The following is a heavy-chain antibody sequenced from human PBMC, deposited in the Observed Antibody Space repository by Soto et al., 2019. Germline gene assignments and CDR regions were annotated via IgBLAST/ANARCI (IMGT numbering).Heavy chain of an antibody. D-gene: IGHD6-6*01. CDR1: GFTFSSYA. CDR2: ISGSAITT. CDR3: AKVIVARGRMDV. Sequence: EVQLLDSGGGLVQPGGSLRLSCAASGFTFSSYAMSWVRQAPGKGLEWVSAISGSAITTYYADTVKGRFTISRDNSKNTVYLQINSLRAADTAIYYCAKVIVARGRMDVWGRGTTVTVSS. V-gene: IGHV3-23*01. J-gene: IGHJ6*02.